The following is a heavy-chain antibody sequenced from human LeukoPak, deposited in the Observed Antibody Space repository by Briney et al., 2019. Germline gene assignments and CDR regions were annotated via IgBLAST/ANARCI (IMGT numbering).Heavy chain of an antibody. CDR1: GYSISSGYY. CDR2: IYHSGST. D-gene: IGHD2-15*01. J-gene: IGHJ4*02. Sequence: SETLSLTCTVSGYSISSGYYWGWIRQPPGKGLEWIGSIYHSGSTYYNPSLKSRVTMSVDTSKNQFSLKLSSVTAADTAVYYCARVVGAFFFDYWGQGTLVTVSS. V-gene: IGHV4-38-2*02. CDR3: ARVVGAFFFDY.